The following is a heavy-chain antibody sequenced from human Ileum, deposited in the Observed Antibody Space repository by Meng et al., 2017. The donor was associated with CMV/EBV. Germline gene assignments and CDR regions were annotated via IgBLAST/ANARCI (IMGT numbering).Heavy chain of an antibody. CDR1: GFTVSDSY. D-gene: IGHD6-19*01. CDR2: INRGGDHT. CDR3: ARESFANPQW. J-gene: IGHJ4*02. Sequence: VQLVESGGGLVKPGGSLRLSCAGSGFTVSDSYMSWIRQAPGKGLEWVSYINRGGDHTKYADSVKGRFTLSRDDAQNSLYLQMNSLTVDDTAVYYYARESFANPQWWGQGTLVTVFS. V-gene: IGHV3-11*05.